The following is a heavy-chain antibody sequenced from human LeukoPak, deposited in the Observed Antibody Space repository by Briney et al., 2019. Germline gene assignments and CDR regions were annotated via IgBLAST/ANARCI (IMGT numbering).Heavy chain of an antibody. J-gene: IGHJ6*04. Sequence: GGSVSLSCATCGFTLRSYEMNWVRQAPGRGVECISYISSSGSTIYYVDSVKARFTISRDNAKNSLYLQMNSLRAEDTAVYYCAELGITMIGGVWGKGTTVTISS. CDR1: GFTLRSYE. V-gene: IGHV3-48*03. CDR3: AELGITMIGGV. CDR2: ISSSGSTI. D-gene: IGHD3-10*02.